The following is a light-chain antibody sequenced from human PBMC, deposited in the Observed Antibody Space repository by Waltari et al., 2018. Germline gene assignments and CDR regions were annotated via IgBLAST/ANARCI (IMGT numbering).Light chain of an antibody. CDR2: EVD. CDR3: SSYAGSNKLI. Sequence: QSALTQPPSASGSPGQTVIISCTGTSSDIGAYKYVSWYQQIPGRAPALIIYEVDRRPPGVPDRFSDSKSGNTASLTVSGLQTEDEGDYYCSSYAGSNKLIFGGVTKLTVL. V-gene: IGLV2-8*01. J-gene: IGLJ2*01. CDR1: SSDIGAYKY.